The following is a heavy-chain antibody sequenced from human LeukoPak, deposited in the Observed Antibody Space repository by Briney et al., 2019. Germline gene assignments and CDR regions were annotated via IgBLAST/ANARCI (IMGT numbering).Heavy chain of an antibody. D-gene: IGHD3-10*01. CDR2: IKQDGSEK. CDR3: ARSIRGSARFDY. CDR1: GFTFSSYL. V-gene: IGHV3-7*04. Sequence: GGSLRLSCAASGFTFSSYLMTWVRQAPGKGLEWVANIKQDGSEKYYVGSVKGRFTISSDNAKNSLYLQMNSLRAEDTAVYYCARSIRGSARFDYWGQGTLVTVSS. J-gene: IGHJ4*02.